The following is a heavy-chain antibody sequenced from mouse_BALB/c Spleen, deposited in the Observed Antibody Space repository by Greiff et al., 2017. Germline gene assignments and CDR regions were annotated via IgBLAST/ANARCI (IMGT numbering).Heavy chain of an antibody. J-gene: IGHJ3*01. CDR2: ISYDGSN. CDR1: GYSITSGYY. D-gene: IGHD2-4*01. V-gene: IGHV3-6*02. Sequence: ESGPGLVKPSQSLSLTCSVTGYSITSGYYWNWIRQFPGNKLEWMGYISYDGSNNYNPSLKNRISITRDTSKNQFFLKLNSVTTEDTATYYCARREDYSRFAYWGQGTLVTVSA. CDR3: ARREDYSRFAY.